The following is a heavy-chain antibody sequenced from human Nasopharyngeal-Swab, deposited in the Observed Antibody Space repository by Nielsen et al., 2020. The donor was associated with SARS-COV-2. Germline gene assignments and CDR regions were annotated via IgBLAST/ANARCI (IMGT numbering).Heavy chain of an antibody. CDR2: IVVGSGNT. CDR3: ARDLPRITIFGVVDY. D-gene: IGHD3-3*01. CDR1: GFTFTSSA. J-gene: IGHJ4*02. Sequence: SVKVSCKASGFTFTSSAVQWVRQARGQRLEWIGWIVVGSGNTNYAQKFQERVTITRDMSTSTAYMELSSLRSEDTAVYYCARDLPRITIFGVVDYWGQGTLVTVSS. V-gene: IGHV1-58*01.